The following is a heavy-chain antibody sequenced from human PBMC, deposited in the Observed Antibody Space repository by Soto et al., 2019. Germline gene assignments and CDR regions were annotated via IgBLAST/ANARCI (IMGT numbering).Heavy chain of an antibody. CDR1: GYTFTSYG. CDR3: ARAMTTDYYGMDV. Sequence: ASVKVSCKASGYTFTSYGISWVRQAPGQGLEWMGWINPNSGGTNYAQKFQGWVTMTRDTSISTAYMELSRLRSDDTAVYYCARAMTTDYYGMDVWGQGTTVTSP. D-gene: IGHD4-17*01. V-gene: IGHV1-2*04. J-gene: IGHJ6*02. CDR2: INPNSGGT.